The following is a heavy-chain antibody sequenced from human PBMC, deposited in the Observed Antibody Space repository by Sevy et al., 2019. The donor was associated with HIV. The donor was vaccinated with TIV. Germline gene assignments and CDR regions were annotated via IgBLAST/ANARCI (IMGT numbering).Heavy chain of an antibody. J-gene: IGHJ4*02. CDR1: GFTFSSHS. CDR2: ISGSSSYI. D-gene: IGHD3-16*01. Sequence: GGSLRLSCAASGFTFSSHSMNWVRQAPGKGLEWVSSISGSSSYIFYADSVKGRFTISRDNAKNSLYLQMNSLRAEDTAVYYCAKERGDPRADSFDYWGQGTLVTVSS. V-gene: IGHV3-21*01. CDR3: AKERGDPRADSFDY.